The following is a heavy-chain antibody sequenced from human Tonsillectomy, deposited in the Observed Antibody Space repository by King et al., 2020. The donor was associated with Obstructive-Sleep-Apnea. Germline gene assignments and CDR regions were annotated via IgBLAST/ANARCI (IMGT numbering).Heavy chain of an antibody. V-gene: IGHV4-59*01. CDR1: GGSISSYY. CDR2: VWYSGST. CDR3: ARDRPPSDY. J-gene: IGHJ4*02. Sequence: QLQESGPGLVRPSETLSLTRTVSGGSISSYYWSWIRQPPGKGLEYVGYVWYSGSTNYSPSLKSRLTISVDSSQNQFSLQLSSVTAADTAVYYCARDRPPSDYWGQGILVTVSS.